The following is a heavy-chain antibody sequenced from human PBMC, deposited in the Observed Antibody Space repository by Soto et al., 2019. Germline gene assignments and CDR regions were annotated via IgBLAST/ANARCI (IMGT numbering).Heavy chain of an antibody. CDR2: INPNSGST. V-gene: IGHV1-2*02. D-gene: IGHD1-26*01. CDR1: GYTFTGYY. J-gene: IGHJ4*02. Sequence: ASVKVSCKASGYTFTGYYMHWVRQAPGQGLEWMGWINPNSGSTNYAQKFQGRVTMTRNTSISTAYMELSSLRSEDTAVYYCAREVGNRVDYWGQGTLVTVSS. CDR3: AREVGNRVDY.